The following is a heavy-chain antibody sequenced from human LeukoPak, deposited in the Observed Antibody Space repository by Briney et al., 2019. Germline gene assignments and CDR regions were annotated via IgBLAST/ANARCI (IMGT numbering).Heavy chain of an antibody. D-gene: IGHD6-13*01. CDR1: GFTFSSYG. CDR3: AKVRSSWYVGYFDY. CDR2: ISGSGGST. V-gene: IGHV3-23*01. Sequence: PGGSLRLSCAASGFTFSSYGMSWVRQAPGKGLEWVSAISGSGGSTYYADSVKGRFTISRDNSKNTLYLQMNSLRAEDTAVYYCAKVRSSWYVGYFDYWGQGTLVTVSS. J-gene: IGHJ4*02.